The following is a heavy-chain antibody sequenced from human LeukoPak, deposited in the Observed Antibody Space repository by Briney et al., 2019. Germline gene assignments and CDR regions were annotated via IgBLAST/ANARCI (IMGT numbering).Heavy chain of an antibody. CDR1: GGPIISFY. Sequence: AETLSLTCTVSGGPIISFYVSWIRQPPGKGLEWIGYISYSGSTNYNPSLKSRVTISVDTFKHQFSLKLSSVPAADTTVYYCARLNGGPWGQGTLVTVSS. CDR2: ISYSGST. D-gene: IGHD2-8*01. J-gene: IGHJ5*02. CDR3: ARLNGGP. V-gene: IGHV4-59*08.